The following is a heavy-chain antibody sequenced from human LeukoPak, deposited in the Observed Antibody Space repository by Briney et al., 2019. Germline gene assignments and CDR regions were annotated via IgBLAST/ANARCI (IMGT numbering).Heavy chain of an antibody. J-gene: IGHJ4*02. Sequence: PGGSLRLSCAASGFTFSSYAMHWVRQAPGKGLEWVAVISYDGSNKYYADSVKGRFTISRDNSKNTLYLQMNSLRAEDTAVYYCARSEDYYDSSGYALFDYWGQGTLVTVSS. CDR1: GFTFSSYA. D-gene: IGHD3-22*01. CDR2: ISYDGSNK. CDR3: ARSEDYYDSSGYALFDY. V-gene: IGHV3-30*04.